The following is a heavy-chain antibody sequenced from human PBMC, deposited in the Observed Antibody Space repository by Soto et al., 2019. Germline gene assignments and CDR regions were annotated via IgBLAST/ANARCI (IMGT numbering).Heavy chain of an antibody. D-gene: IGHD2-15*01. CDR2: INSDGSST. Sequence: LRLSCAASGFTFSSYWMHWVRQAPGKGLVWVSRINSDGSSTSYADSVKGRFTISRDNAKNTLYLQMNSLRPEDTAVYFCARDCSGGSCYPGMDVWGQGTTVTVSS. J-gene: IGHJ6*02. CDR1: GFTFSSYW. V-gene: IGHV3-74*01. CDR3: ARDCSGGSCYPGMDV.